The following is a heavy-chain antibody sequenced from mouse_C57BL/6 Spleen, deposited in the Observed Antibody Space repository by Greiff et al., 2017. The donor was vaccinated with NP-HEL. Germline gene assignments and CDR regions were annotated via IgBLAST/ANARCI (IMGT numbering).Heavy chain of an antibody. CDR3: AGYYSNYDGGFFDY. V-gene: IGHV1-59*01. CDR2: IDPSDSYT. Sequence: VQLQQPGAELVRPGPSVKLSCKASGYTFTSYWMHWVKQRPGQGLEWIGVIDPSDSYTNYNQKFKGKATLTVDTSSSTAYMQLSSLTSEDSAVYYCAGYYSNYDGGFFDYWGQGTTLTVSS. J-gene: IGHJ2*01. D-gene: IGHD2-5*01. CDR1: GYTFTSYW.